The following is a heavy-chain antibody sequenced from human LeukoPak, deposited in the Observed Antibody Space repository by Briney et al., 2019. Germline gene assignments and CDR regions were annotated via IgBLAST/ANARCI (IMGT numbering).Heavy chain of an antibody. Sequence: GGSLRLSCVASGFTFSDYYMTWIRQAPGKGLEWVSYITSMSSYTNYADSVKGRFTISRDNSKNSLYLQMNSLRAEDTAVYYCASRGSYYYGMDVWGQGTTVTVSS. V-gene: IGHV3-11*06. D-gene: IGHD3-10*01. CDR2: ITSMSSYT. CDR1: GFTFSDYY. J-gene: IGHJ6*02. CDR3: ASRGSYYYGMDV.